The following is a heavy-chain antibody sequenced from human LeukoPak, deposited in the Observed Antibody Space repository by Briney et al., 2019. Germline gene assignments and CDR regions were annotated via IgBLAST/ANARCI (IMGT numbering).Heavy chain of an antibody. V-gene: IGHV3-30*02. D-gene: IGHD2-2*01. CDR2: IRYDGSNK. CDR1: GLTFSSYG. J-gene: IGHJ4*02. CDR3: AKENCSSTSCYIDY. Sequence: GGSLRLSCAASGLTFSSYGMHWVRQAPGKGLEWVAFIRYDGSNKYYADSVKGQFTISRDNSKNTLYLQMNSLRAEDTAVYYCAKENCSSTSCYIDYWGQGTLVTVSS.